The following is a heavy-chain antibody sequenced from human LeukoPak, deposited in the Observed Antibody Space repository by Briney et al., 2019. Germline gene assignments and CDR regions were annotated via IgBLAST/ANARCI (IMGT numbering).Heavy chain of an antibody. CDR2: IYSGGST. J-gene: IGHJ3*02. Sequence: ESLMFSCAASGFTVSSNYMSWVRQAPGKGLERVSVIYSGGSTYYADSVKGRFTISRDNSKNTLYLQMNSLRAEDTAVYYCARDADYGPDAFDIWGQGTMVTVSS. CDR3: ARDADYGPDAFDI. V-gene: IGHV3-53*01. D-gene: IGHD4/OR15-4a*01. CDR1: GFTVSSNY.